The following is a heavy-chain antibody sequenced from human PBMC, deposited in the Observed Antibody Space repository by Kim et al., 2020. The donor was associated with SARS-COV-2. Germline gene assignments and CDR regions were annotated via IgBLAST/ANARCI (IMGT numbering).Heavy chain of an antibody. Sequence: GGSLTLSCAASGFTFSSYAMSWVRQAPRKGLEWVSAISGSGGSTYYADSVKGRFTISRDNSKNTLYLQMNSLRAEDTAVYYCAKDRGFKYYYGSGSYYNPLYYGMDVWGQGTTVTVSS. D-gene: IGHD3-10*01. CDR3: AKDRGFKYYYGSGSYYNPLYYGMDV. J-gene: IGHJ6*02. V-gene: IGHV3-23*01. CDR2: ISGSGGST. CDR1: GFTFSSYA.